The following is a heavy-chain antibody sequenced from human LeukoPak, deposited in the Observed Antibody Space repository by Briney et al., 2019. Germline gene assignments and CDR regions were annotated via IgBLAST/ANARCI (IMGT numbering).Heavy chain of an antibody. J-gene: IGHJ4*02. Sequence: PSETLSLTCTVSGGSISSYYWSWIRQPPGKGLEWIAYIYYSGGTNYNPSLKSRVTISVDTSKNQFSLKLCSVTAADTAVYYCARVNYGSGSSRGFDYWGQGTLVTVSS. D-gene: IGHD3-10*01. CDR1: GGSISSYY. V-gene: IGHV4-59*01. CDR3: ARVNYGSGSSRGFDY. CDR2: IYYSGGT.